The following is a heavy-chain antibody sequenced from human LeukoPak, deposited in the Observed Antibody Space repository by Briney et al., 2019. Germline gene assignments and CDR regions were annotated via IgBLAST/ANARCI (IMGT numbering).Heavy chain of an antibody. Sequence: PGGSLRLSCVASEFTFSNYAMSWVRQAPGKGLEWVSAISGSGGSTYYADSVNGRFTVSRDNSKNTLYLQIKRLTAEDTAAYYCVKAIWYSSDWTLDYWGQGVLVTVSS. D-gene: IGHD6-25*01. V-gene: IGHV3-23*01. CDR3: VKAIWYSSDWTLDY. CDR2: ISGSGGST. CDR1: EFTFSNYA. J-gene: IGHJ4*02.